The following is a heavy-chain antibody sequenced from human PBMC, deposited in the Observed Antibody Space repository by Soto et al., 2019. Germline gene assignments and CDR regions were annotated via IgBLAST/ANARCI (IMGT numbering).Heavy chain of an antibody. J-gene: IGHJ4*02. CDR3: SRFGNYGGNSPFDY. CDR2: IKSKTDGGTT. Sequence: EVQLVESGGGLVKPGGSLRLSCAASGFTFNNAWMNWVRQAPGKGLEWVGRIKSKTDGGTTDFAAPVKGRFTSSRDDSKTTLYLQMNSLKTEDTAVYYCSRFGNYGGNSPFDYWGQGTLVTGSS. D-gene: IGHD4-17*01. CDR1: GFTFNNAW. V-gene: IGHV3-15*07.